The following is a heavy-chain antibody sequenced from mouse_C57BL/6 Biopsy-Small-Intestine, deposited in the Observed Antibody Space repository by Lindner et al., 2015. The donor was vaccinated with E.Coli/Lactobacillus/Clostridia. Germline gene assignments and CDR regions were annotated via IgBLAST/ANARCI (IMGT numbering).Heavy chain of an antibody. Sequence: VQLQESGPVLVKPGTSVKMSCKASGYTFTDYYMNWVKQSHGESLEWIGVTNPYYGGASYNQKFKGKASFTAVTSSNTAYMQLSSLTSEDSAVYFCARSGSMIVPFFDKWGQGTLSQSPQ. CDR2: TNPYYGGA. CDR1: GYTFTDYY. V-gene: IGHV1-19*01. D-gene: IGHD2-10*02. CDR3: ARSGSMIVPFFDK. J-gene: IGHJ2*01.